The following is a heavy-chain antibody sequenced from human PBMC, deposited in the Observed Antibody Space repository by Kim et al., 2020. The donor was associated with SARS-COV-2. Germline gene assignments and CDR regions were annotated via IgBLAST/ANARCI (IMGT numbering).Heavy chain of an antibody. D-gene: IGHD6-13*01. CDR3: ARASQSSPFGY. V-gene: IGHV4-31*02. CDR2: T. J-gene: IGHJ4*02. Sequence: TYYNPSLKSRVTISVDTSKTQFSLKLSSVTAADTAVYYCARASQSSPFGYWGQGTLVTVSS.